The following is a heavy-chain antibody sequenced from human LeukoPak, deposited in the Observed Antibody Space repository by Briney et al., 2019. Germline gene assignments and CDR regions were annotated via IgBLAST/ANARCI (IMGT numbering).Heavy chain of an antibody. CDR1: GGSISIGGYY. Sequence: PSQTLSLTCTVSGGSISIGGYYWSWIRQHPGKGLEWIGYIYYSGSTYYNPSLKSRVTIPVDTSKNQFSLKLSSVTAADTAVYYCARDVIKYNWFDPWGQGTLVTVSS. J-gene: IGHJ5*02. D-gene: IGHD3-10*01. CDR3: ARDVIKYNWFDP. V-gene: IGHV4-31*03. CDR2: IYYSGST.